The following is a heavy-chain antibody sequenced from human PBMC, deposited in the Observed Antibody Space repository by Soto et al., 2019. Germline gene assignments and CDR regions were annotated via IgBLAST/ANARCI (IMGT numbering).Heavy chain of an antibody. J-gene: IGHJ6*02. CDR1: GGSINAFF. Sequence: QVQLQESGPGLVKPSETLSLTCTVSGGSINAFFWSWVRQPPGKGLESIGYIFYSGSTNYNPSLKSRVTISLDTSKTQFSLNLTSVTAADTAVYYCATQTGLYYYGMDVRGQGTTVAVSS. V-gene: IGHV4-59*01. CDR3: ATQTGLYYYGMDV. CDR2: IFYSGST.